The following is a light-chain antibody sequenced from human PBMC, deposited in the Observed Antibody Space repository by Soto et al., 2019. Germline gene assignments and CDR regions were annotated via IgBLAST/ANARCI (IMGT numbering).Light chain of an antibody. V-gene: IGKV1-39*01. J-gene: IGKJ5*01. CDR3: QQNYSPPPIT. CDR2: AAS. CDR1: QSISSY. Sequence: DIQMTQSPSSLSASVGDRVTITCRASQSISSYLNWYQQKPGKAPKLLIYAASSLQSGVPSRFSGSGFGTDFTLTISSLQTEDSAIYYCQQNYSPPPITFGQGTRLEIK.